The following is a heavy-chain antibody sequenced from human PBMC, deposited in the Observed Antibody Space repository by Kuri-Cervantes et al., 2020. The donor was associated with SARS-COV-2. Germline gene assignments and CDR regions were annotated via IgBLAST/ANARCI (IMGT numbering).Heavy chain of an antibody. CDR2: IIPIFGTA. Sequence: SVKVSCKASGGTFSSYAISWVRQAPGQGLEWMGRIIPIFGTANYAQKFQGRVTITADESTSTAYMELSSLRSEDTAVYYCARASTYCSSTSCYDYYYMGVWGKGTTVTVSS. D-gene: IGHD2-2*01. CDR3: ARASTYCSSTSCYDYYYMGV. V-gene: IGHV1-69*13. CDR1: GGTFSSYA. J-gene: IGHJ6*03.